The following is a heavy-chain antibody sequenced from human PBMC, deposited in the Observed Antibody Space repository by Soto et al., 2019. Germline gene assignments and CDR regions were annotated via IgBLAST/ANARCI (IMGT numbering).Heavy chain of an antibody. J-gene: IGHJ5*02. V-gene: IGHV4-39*01. CDR2: IYYSGST. CDR3: AVTLPSANYDFWSGPYNWFDP. Sequence: PSETLSLTCTVSGGSISSSSYYWGWIRQPPGKGLEWIGSIYYSGSTYYNPSLKSRVTISVDTSKNQFSLKLSSVTAADTAVYYCAVTLPSANYDFWSGPYNWFDPWGQGTQVTVSS. CDR1: GGSISSSSYY. D-gene: IGHD3-3*01.